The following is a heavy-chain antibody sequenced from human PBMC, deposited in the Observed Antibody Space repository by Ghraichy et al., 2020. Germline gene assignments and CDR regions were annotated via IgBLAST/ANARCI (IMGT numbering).Heavy chain of an antibody. CDR2: VNHSGST. CDR3: ARGSDCSGGSCYPANTFDI. CDR1: GGSFSGYY. Sequence: SETLSLTCAVYGGSFSGYYWSWIRQPPGKGLEWIGEVNHSGSTNYNPSLKSRVNISVYTSKNQFSLTLSSVTAADTAVYYCARGSDCSGGSCYPANTFDIWGQGTTVTVSS. V-gene: IGHV4-34*01. J-gene: IGHJ3*02. D-gene: IGHD2-15*01.